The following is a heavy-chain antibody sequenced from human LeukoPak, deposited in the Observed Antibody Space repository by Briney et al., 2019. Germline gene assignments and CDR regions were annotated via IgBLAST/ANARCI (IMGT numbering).Heavy chain of an antibody. CDR3: TTDLDY. CDR1: GYTLNELS. Sequence: ASVKVSCKASGYTLNELSIHWVRQAPGKGLEWTGGFEPEDGETIYAQKFRGRLTMTEDTSTDTAYMELSSLRSDDTAVYYCTTDLDYWGQGSLVTVSS. V-gene: IGHV1-24*01. J-gene: IGHJ4*02. CDR2: FEPEDGET.